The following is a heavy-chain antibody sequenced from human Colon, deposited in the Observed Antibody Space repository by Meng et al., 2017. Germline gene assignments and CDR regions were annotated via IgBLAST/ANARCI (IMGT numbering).Heavy chain of an antibody. J-gene: IGHJ4*02. CDR2: IDHRGSA. Sequence: QVQLQESGPGMVKPSETLSRACSGSGASVSVNSYWSWVRQPPGRGLEWIGQIDHRGSAYYRPSLNSRVTMSLDKSRNQFSLRLTSVTAADTAVYYCARHGGYYQDFWGQGTLVTVSS. D-gene: IGHD4-23*01. V-gene: IGHV4-4*02. CDR3: ARHGGYYQDF. CDR1: GASVSVNSY.